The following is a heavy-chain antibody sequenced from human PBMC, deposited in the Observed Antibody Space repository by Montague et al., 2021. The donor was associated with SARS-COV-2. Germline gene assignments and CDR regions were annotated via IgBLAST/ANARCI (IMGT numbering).Heavy chain of an antibody. CDR2: IYYSGST. CDR3: ARGGTIFGVVTFPFDY. V-gene: IGHV4-31*03. CDR1: GGSISSGGYY. Sequence: TLSLTCTVSGGSISSGGYYWSWIRQHPGKGLEWIGYIYYSGSTYYNPSLKSRVTISVDTSKNQFSLELSSVTAADTAVYYCARGGTIFGVVTFPFDYWGQGTLVTVSS. J-gene: IGHJ4*02. D-gene: IGHD3-3*01.